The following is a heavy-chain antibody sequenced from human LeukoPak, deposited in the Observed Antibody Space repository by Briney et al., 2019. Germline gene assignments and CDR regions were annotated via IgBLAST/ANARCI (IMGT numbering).Heavy chain of an antibody. CDR2: INHSGST. D-gene: IGHD6-6*01. V-gene: IGHV4-34*01. CDR1: GGSFSGYY. Sequence: SETLSLTCAVYGGSFSGYYWSWIRQPPGKGLEWIGEINHSGSTNYNPSLKSRLTISVDTSKNQFSLKLSSVTAADTAVYYCARVSGEYYYEYWGQGTLVTVSS. J-gene: IGHJ4*02. CDR3: ARVSGEYYYEY.